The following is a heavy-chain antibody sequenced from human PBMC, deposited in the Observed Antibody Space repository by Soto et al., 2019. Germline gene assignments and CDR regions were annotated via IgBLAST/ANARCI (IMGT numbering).Heavy chain of an antibody. D-gene: IGHD3-22*01. V-gene: IGHV4-30-4*01. CDR3: ARVDSSGYQPFDY. Sequence: QVQLQESGPGLVKPSQTLSLTCTVSGGSISSGDYYWSWIRQPPGKGLEWIGYIYYSGSTYYNPSLKSRVTIAVDPSKNQFSLKLSAVPAADTAVYYCARVDSSGYQPFDYWGQGTLVTVSS. CDR2: IYYSGST. J-gene: IGHJ4*02. CDR1: GGSISSGDYY.